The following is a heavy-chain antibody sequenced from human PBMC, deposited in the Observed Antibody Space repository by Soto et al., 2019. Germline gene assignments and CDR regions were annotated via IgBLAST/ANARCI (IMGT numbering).Heavy chain of an antibody. CDR3: ARHLRRLYYDSSGYYPADY. CDR1: GGSISSSSYY. D-gene: IGHD3-22*01. J-gene: IGHJ4*02. Sequence: QLQLQESGPGLVKPSETLSLTCTVSGGSISSSSYYWGWIRQPPGKGLEWIGSIYYSGSTYYNPSLKSRVTISVDTSKNQFSLKLSSVTAADTAVYYCARHLRRLYYDSSGYYPADYWGQGTLVTVSS. CDR2: IYYSGST. V-gene: IGHV4-39*01.